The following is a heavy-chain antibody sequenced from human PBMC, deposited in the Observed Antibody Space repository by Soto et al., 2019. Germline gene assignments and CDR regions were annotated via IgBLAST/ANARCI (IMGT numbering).Heavy chain of an antibody. CDR1: GFTFSSFA. D-gene: IGHD2-2*01. V-gene: IGHV3-23*01. Sequence: EVQLLESGGGLVQPGGSLRLSCAASGFTFSSFAMSWVRQAPGKGLEWVSAITGSGDATFYADSVRGRFTISRDTSKNTLYLQMNSLRAEDTALYYCASGLVGYCSSSCCHAYRFDPWGQGTLVTVSS. J-gene: IGHJ5*02. CDR2: ITGSGDAT. CDR3: ASGLVGYCSSSCCHAYRFDP.